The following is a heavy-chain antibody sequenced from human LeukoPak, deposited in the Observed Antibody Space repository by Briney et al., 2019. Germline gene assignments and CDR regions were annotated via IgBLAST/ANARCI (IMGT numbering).Heavy chain of an antibody. CDR3: AKDYSSSRLDDYSNHPVDY. CDR1: GFTFSDYA. J-gene: IGHJ4*02. CDR2: ISGDGGST. D-gene: IGHD4-11*01. Sequence: GGSLRLSCAASGFTFSDYAMSWVRQAPGKGLEWVSTISGDGGSTYYADSVKGRFAISRDNSKNTLYLQVSSLSAEDTAVYYCAKDYSSSRLDDYSNHPVDYWGQGTLVTVSS. V-gene: IGHV3-23*01.